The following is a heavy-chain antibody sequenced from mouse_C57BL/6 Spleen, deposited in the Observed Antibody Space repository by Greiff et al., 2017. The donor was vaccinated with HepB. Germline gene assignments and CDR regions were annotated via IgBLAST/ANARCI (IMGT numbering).Heavy chain of an antibody. CDR1: GYTFTSYW. CDR3: ARDGSSLFDY. Sequence: QVQLKESGAELVKPGASVKLSCKASGYTFTSYWMHWVKQRPGQGLEWIGMIHPNSGSTNYNEKFKSKATLTVDKSSSTAYMQLSSLTSEDSAVYYCARDGSSLFDYWGQGTTLTVSS. CDR2: IHPNSGST. D-gene: IGHD1-1*01. J-gene: IGHJ2*01. V-gene: IGHV1-64*01.